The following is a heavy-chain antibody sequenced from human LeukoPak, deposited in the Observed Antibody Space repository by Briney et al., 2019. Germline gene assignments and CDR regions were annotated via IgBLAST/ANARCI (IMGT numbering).Heavy chain of an antibody. CDR2: IYPGDSDT. V-gene: IGHV5-51*01. D-gene: IGHD5-24*01. CDR1: GYXFTKYW. Sequence: GESLKISCNGSGYXFTKYWICWVRQTPGKGLECMGIIYPGDSDTRYSPSFQGQVTISADKSISTAYLQWSSLKASDTAMYYCARRDMATNTPFDYWGQGTLVTVSS. CDR3: ARRDMATNTPFDY. J-gene: IGHJ4*02.